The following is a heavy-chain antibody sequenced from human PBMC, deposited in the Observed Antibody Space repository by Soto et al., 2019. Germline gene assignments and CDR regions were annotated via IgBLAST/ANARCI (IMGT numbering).Heavy chain of an antibody. CDR2: IYYSGST. CDR3: ARSATIPTVDYFDL. D-gene: IGHD5-12*01. Sequence: QLQLQESGPGLVKTSKTLSLTCTVSGGSISSSSYYWGWIRQPPGKGLEWIGSIYYSGSTYYNPSLKSRVTISVDTSKNQFSLKLSSVTAADTAVYYCARSATIPTVDYFDLWGRGTLVSVSS. CDR1: GGSISSSSYY. V-gene: IGHV4-39*01. J-gene: IGHJ2*01.